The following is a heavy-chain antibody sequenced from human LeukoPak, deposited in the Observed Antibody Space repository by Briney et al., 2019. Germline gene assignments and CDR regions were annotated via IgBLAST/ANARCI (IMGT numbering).Heavy chain of an antibody. CDR2: IYYSGST. Sequence: PSETLSLTCTVSGGSISSYYWSWIRQPAGKGLEWIGYIYYSGSTNYNPSLKSRVTISVDTSMNQFSLKLSSVTAADTAVYYCARHSDADGYFSYFDYWGQGTLVTVSS. CDR1: GGSISSYY. D-gene: IGHD5-24*01. CDR3: ARHSDADGYFSYFDY. J-gene: IGHJ4*02. V-gene: IGHV4-59*08.